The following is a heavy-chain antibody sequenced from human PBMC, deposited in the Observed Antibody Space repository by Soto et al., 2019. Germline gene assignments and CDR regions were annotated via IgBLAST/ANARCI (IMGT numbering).Heavy chain of an antibody. V-gene: IGHV2-5*02. CDR2: IYWDDDK. CDR1: GFSLTTYGLG. Sequence: QITLKESGPTLVKPTQTLTLTCTFSGFSLTTYGLGVAWIRQPPGKALEFLALIYWDDDKRFSPSLRTRLTITKATPTNPLVLTLTNMAPVDPPPFYCSLPRRYYSGRYSPSYWGQGTLITFSS. CDR3: SLPRRYYSGRYSPSY. D-gene: IGHD3-10*01. J-gene: IGHJ4*02.